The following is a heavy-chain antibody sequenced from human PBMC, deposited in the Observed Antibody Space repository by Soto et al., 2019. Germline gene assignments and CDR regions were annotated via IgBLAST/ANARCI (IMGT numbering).Heavy chain of an antibody. V-gene: IGHV2-5*02. D-gene: IGHD5-18*01. CDR1: GFSLSTSGVG. Sequence: SGPTLVTPTQTLTLTCTFSGFSLSTSGVGVGWIRQPPGKALEWLALIFWDDDKRYSPSLKSRVTITKDTSKNQLVLTMTNMDPVDTATYYCAHLPWKQLWPRAPVVYWGQGTPVTVSS. CDR2: IFWDDDK. J-gene: IGHJ4*02. CDR3: AHLPWKQLWPRAPVVY.